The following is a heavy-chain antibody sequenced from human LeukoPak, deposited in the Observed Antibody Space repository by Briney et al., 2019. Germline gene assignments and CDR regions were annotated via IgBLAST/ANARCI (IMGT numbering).Heavy chain of an antibody. Sequence: GGSLRLSCTASGFSFRDYGMHWVRQAPGKGLEWVTFIRYDGSQEFYGESVKGRSTISRDNSQNTPYLQINSLRAEDTAVYYCAKDGSGIAYDEIGYFDYWGQGSLVTVSS. J-gene: IGHJ4*02. CDR2: IRYDGSQE. V-gene: IGHV3-30*02. CDR1: GFSFRDYG. D-gene: IGHD1-1*01. CDR3: AKDGSGIAYDEIGYFDY.